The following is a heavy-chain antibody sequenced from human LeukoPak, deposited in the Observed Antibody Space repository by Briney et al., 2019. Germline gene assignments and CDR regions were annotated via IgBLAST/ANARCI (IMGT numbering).Heavy chain of an antibody. D-gene: IGHD1-26*01. CDR1: GTTFSSSA. CDR2: VVLVLGTT. Sequence: SVKVSCKASGTTFSSSAISWGRQAPGQGLEWMGRVVLVLGTTNYAKKFQDRVSIPTDESTSTAYMEVSSLRSVDTAVYYCARDDGSATLGFDSWGQGTLVTVSS. V-gene: IGHV1-69*05. J-gene: IGHJ4*02. CDR3: ARDDGSATLGFDS.